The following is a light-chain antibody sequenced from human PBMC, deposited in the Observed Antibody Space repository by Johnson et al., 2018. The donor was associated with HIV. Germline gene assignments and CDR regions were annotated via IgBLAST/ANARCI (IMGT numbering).Light chain of an antibody. CDR3: ETWDSSLRGYYV. J-gene: IGLJ1*01. Sequence: QSVLTQPPSVSAAPGQKVTISCSGSSSNIGNNYVSWYQQLPGTAPKLLIYDNSKRPSGIPDRFSGSTSGTSATLGITGLQTGDEADYYCETWDSSLRGYYVFGTGTKLTDL. V-gene: IGLV1-51*01. CDR1: SSNIGNNY. CDR2: DNS.